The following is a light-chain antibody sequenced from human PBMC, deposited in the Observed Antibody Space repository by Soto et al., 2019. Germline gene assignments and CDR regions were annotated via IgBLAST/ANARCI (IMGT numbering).Light chain of an antibody. CDR3: ASITRSSTSV. V-gene: IGLV2-14*01. Sequence: QSVLSQPASVSGSPGQSITISCTGTSSVVGGYEYVSWYQHQPDKAPKLIIYDVTNRPSGVSTRFSGSKSGNTASLTISGIQTEDEADYYCASITRSSTSVFGTGTKVTVL. CDR1: SSVVGGYEY. J-gene: IGLJ1*01. CDR2: DVT.